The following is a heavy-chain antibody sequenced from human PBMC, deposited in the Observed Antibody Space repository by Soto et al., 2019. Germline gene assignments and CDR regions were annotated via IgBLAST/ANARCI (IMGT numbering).Heavy chain of an antibody. D-gene: IGHD3-3*01. Sequence: SETLSLTCTVSGAPISSSTYYWGWIRQPPGKGLEWIGSIYYTGSAYYNPSLKSRVTISVDTSKNQFSLKLSSVTAADTAVFYCARQSEVFDYWGQGTLVTVSS. CDR1: GAPISSSTYY. V-gene: IGHV4-39*01. J-gene: IGHJ4*02. CDR3: ARQSEVFDY. CDR2: IYYTGSA.